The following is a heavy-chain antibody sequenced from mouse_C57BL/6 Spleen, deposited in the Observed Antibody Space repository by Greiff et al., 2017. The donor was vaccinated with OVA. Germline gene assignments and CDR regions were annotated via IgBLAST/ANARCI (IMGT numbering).Heavy chain of an antibody. D-gene: IGHD6-1*01. Sequence: QVQLKESGAELVRPGTSVKVSCKASGYAFTNYLIEWVKQRPGQGLEWIGEINPGSGGTNYNEKFKGKATLTADKSSSTAYMQLSSLTSEDSAVYFCARQPFDYWGQGTTLTVSS. CDR3: ARQPFDY. V-gene: IGHV1-54*01. CDR2: INPGSGGT. CDR1: GYAFTNYL. J-gene: IGHJ2*01.